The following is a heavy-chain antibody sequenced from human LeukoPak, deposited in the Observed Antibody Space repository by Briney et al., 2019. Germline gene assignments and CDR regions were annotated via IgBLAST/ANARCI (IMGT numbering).Heavy chain of an antibody. CDR2: ISSSSSYI. CDR1: GFTFSSYS. Sequence: PGGSLRLSCAASGFTFSSYSMNWDRQAPGKGLEWVSSISSSSSYIYYADSLKGRFTISRDNAKNSLYLQMNSLRAEDTAVYYCARDKGGIGHYFDYWGQGTLVTVSS. V-gene: IGHV3-21*01. J-gene: IGHJ4*02. CDR3: ARDKGGIGHYFDY. D-gene: IGHD3-16*01.